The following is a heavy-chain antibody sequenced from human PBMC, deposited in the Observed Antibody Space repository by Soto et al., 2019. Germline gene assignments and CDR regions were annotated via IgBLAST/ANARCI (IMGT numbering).Heavy chain of an antibody. CDR3: AKHADSWIFDY. D-gene: IGHD6-13*01. J-gene: IGHJ4*02. V-gene: IGHV3-23*01. Sequence: AVGSLRLSCAASGFTFSSYAMSWVRQAPGKGLEWVSGISGSGGSTYYADSVKGRFSISRDNSKNTLDLQMNSLRAEDTAVYYCAKHADSWIFDYWGQGTLVTVSS. CDR1: GFTFSSYA. CDR2: ISGSGGST.